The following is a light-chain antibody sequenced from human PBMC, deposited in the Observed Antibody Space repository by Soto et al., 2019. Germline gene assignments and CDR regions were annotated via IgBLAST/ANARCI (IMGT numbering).Light chain of an antibody. Sequence: DIQMTQSPSSLSASVGARVTITCRASQGISTYLVWYQQKPATVPKLLIFAASTLQSGVPSRFSCSGSGTDFTLTISSLQPEDVATYYCQKYNGAPWTFGQVTKVEIK. CDR3: QKYNGAPWT. V-gene: IGKV1-27*01. CDR2: AAS. CDR1: QGISTY. J-gene: IGKJ1*01.